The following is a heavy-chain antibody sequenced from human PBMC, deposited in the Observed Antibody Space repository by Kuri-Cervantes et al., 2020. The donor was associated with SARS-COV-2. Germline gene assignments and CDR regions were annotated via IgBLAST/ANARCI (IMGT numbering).Heavy chain of an antibody. CDR1: GFSLSTSG. V-gene: IGHV4-61*02. D-gene: IGHD2-15*01. CDR3: AKGARGDMDAFDI. Sequence: SGPTLVKPTQTLTLTCTFSGFSLSTSGMRVSWIRQPAGKGLEWIGRIYTSGGTNYNPSLKRRVSMSVDTSKSQFSLNLASMSAADTAVYYCAKGARGDMDAFDIWGLGTMVTVSS. CDR2: IYTSGGT. J-gene: IGHJ3*02.